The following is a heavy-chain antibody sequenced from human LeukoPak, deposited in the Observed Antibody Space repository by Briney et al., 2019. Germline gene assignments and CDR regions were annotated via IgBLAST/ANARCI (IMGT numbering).Heavy chain of an antibody. Sequence: PGGSLRLSCAASGFTFSSYWMSWVRQSPGKGLEWVANIKQDGSETFYGDSVKGRFTVSRDNAKNLLYLQMNSLRVDDTAIYYCTRESVVRSFDDASDIWGQGTMVIVSS. CDR3: TRESVVRSFDDASDI. D-gene: IGHD3-16*01. CDR1: GFTFSSYW. CDR2: IKQDGSET. J-gene: IGHJ3*02. V-gene: IGHV3-7*03.